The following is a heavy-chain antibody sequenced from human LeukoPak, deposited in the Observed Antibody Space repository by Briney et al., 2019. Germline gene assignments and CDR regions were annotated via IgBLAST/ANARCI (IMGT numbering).Heavy chain of an antibody. CDR2: IWYDGSNK. V-gene: IGHV3-33*01. D-gene: IGHD4-23*01. CDR3: ARDWAFGGNYPSFDY. J-gene: IGHJ4*02. Sequence: GGSLRLSCAASGFTFSSYGMHWVRQAPGKGLGWVAVIWYDGSNKNYADSVKGRFTISRDNSKNTLYLQMNSLRAEDTAVYYCARDWAFGGNYPSFDYWGQGTLVTVSS. CDR1: GFTFSSYG.